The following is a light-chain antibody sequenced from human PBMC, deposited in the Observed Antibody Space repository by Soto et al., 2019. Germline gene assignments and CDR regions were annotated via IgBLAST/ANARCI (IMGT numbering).Light chain of an antibody. CDR2: EGT. Sequence: QSALTQPASVSGSPGQSITISCAGTSSDVGSFNLVSWYQQYPGKAPKLMIYEGTKRPSGVSNRFSGSKSDNTASLTISGLQAEDEADYYCCSYTSSSTPVFGGGTKLTVL. CDR1: SSDVGSFNL. CDR3: CSYTSSSTPV. V-gene: IGLV2-14*02. J-gene: IGLJ2*01.